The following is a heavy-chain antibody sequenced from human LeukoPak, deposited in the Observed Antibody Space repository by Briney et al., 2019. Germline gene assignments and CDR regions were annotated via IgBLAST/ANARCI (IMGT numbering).Heavy chain of an antibody. J-gene: IGHJ4*02. CDR2: IWYDGSNK. V-gene: IGHV3-33*01. Sequence: GRSLRLSCAASGFTFSSYGMHWVRQAPGKGLEGVAVIWYDGSNKYYADSVKGRFTISRDNSKNTLYLQMNSLRAEDTAVYYCARDSGYYYDSSGYYALTAADNDYWGQGTLVTVPS. CDR3: ARDSGYYYDSSGYYALTAADNDY. D-gene: IGHD3-22*01. CDR1: GFTFSSYG.